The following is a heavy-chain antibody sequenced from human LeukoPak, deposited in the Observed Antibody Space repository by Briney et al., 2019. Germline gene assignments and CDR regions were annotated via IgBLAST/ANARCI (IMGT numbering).Heavy chain of an antibody. D-gene: IGHD4-17*01. CDR1: GGSISSSSYY. Sequence: PSETLSLTCTVSGGSISSSSYYWGWIRQPPGKGLEWIGSIYYSGSTYYNPSLKSRVTISVDTSENQFSLKLSSVTAADTAVYYCARQLYDYGDLYFDYWGQGTLVTVSS. V-gene: IGHV4-39*01. CDR2: IYYSGST. J-gene: IGHJ4*02. CDR3: ARQLYDYGDLYFDY.